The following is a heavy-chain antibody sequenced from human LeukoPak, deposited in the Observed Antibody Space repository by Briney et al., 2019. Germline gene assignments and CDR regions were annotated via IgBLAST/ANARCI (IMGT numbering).Heavy chain of an antibody. CDR1: GGSISSYY. CDR2: IYLCNSVST. V-gene: IGHV4-59*01. Sequence: PSETLSLTCTVSGGSISSYYWGWIRQPPGEGLEWIGYIYLCNSVSTNYNPSLKSRVTISVDTSKNQFSLKLTSVTAADTAVYYCARSIRFDSWGQGSLVTVSA. CDR3: ARSIRFDS. J-gene: IGHJ5*01.